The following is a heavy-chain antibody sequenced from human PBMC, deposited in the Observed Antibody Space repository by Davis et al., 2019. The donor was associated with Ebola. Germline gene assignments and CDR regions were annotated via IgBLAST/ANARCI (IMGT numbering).Heavy chain of an antibody. CDR2: IRSKANSYAT. CDR1: GFTFSGSA. CDR3: SVPGGSGDY. V-gene: IGHV3-73*01. D-gene: IGHD2-15*01. J-gene: IGHJ4*02. Sequence: GGSLRLSCAASGFTFSGSAMHWVRQASGKGLEWVGRIRSKANSYATAYAASVKGRFTISKDDSKNTAYLQMNSLKIEDTAVYYCSVPGGSGDYWGQGTLVTVSS.